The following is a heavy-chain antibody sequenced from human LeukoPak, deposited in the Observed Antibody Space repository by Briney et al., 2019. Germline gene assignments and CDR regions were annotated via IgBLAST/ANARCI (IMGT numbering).Heavy chain of an antibody. D-gene: IGHD3-22*01. J-gene: IGHJ3*02. CDR1: GGSISNY. V-gene: IGHV4-59*08. CDR3: ARVHVNSGYYFGDAFDI. Sequence: SGTLSLTCTVSGGSISNYWSWIRQPPGKGLEWIGYIYYSGSTNYNPSLKSRVTISVDTSKNQFSLKLSSVTAADTAIYYCARVHVNSGYYFGDAFDIWGQGTMVTVSS. CDR2: IYYSGST.